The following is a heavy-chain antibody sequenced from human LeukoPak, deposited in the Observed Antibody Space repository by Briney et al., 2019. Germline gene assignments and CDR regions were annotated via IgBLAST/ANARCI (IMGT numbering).Heavy chain of an antibody. CDR3: ASMRESAIYYDSSGYYY. D-gene: IGHD3-22*01. V-gene: IGHV1-69*13. Sequence: GASVKVSCKASGGTFSSYAINWVRQAPGQGLEWMGGIIPIFGTANYAQKFQGRVTITADESASTAYMELSSLRSEDTAVYYCASMRESAIYYDSSGYYYWGQGTLVTVSS. CDR1: GGTFSSYA. J-gene: IGHJ4*02. CDR2: IIPIFGTA.